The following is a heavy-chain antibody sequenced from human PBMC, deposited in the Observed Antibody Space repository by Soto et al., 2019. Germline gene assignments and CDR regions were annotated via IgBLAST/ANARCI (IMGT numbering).Heavy chain of an antibody. Sequence: ASVKVSCKVSGYTLTELSMHWVRQAPGKGLEWMGGFDPEDGETIYAQKFQGRVTMTEDTSTDTVYMELSSLRSEDTAVYYCATRPAIAVAGTGLDYWGQGTLVTVSS. J-gene: IGHJ4*02. D-gene: IGHD6-19*01. CDR3: ATRPAIAVAGTGLDY. CDR2: FDPEDGET. V-gene: IGHV1-24*01. CDR1: GYTLTELS.